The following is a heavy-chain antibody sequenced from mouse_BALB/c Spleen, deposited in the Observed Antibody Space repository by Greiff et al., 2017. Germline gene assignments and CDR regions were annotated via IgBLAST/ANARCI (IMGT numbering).Heavy chain of an antibody. V-gene: IGHV1-69*02. CDR1: GYTFTSYW. CDR2: IDPSDSYT. Sequence: QVQLQQPGAELVKPGASVKLSCKASGYTFTSYWMHWVKQRPGQGLEWIGEIDPSDSYTNYNQKFKGKATLTVDKSSSTAYMQLSSLTSEDSAVYYCARIHYGNYLHAMDYWGQGTSVTVSS. CDR3: ARIHYGNYLHAMDY. J-gene: IGHJ4*01. D-gene: IGHD2-1*01.